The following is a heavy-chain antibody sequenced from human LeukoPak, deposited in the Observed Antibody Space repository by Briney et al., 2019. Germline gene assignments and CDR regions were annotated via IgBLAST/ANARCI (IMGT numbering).Heavy chain of an antibody. CDR2: ISAYNGNT. Sequence: GASVKVSCKASGYTFASYGISWVRQAPGQGLEWMGWISAYNGNTNYAQKLQGRVTMTTDTSTSTAYMELRSLRSDDTAVYFCARDSTPGYSGYDWDYWGQGTLVTVSS. J-gene: IGHJ4*02. D-gene: IGHD5-12*01. CDR1: GYTFASYG. V-gene: IGHV1-18*01. CDR3: ARDSTPGYSGYDWDY.